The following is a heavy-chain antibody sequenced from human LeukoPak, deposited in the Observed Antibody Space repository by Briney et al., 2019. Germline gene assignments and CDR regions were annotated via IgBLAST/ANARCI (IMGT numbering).Heavy chain of an antibody. J-gene: IGHJ4*02. CDR3: ARESITGDRDFDY. V-gene: IGHV3-48*01. Sequence: GGSLRLSCAASGFSFSSYSMNWVRQAPGRGLEWISYISSGSRTIFYADSVKGRFTISRDNAKNSLYLLMNSLRADDTAVYYCARESITGDRDFDYWGQGTLITV. CDR2: ISSGSRTI. D-gene: IGHD7-27*01. CDR1: GFSFSSYS.